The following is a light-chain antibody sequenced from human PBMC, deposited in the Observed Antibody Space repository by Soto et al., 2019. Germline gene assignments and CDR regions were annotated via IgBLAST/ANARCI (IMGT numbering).Light chain of an antibody. CDR1: HSVSSSY. CDR2: GAS. Sequence: EIVMTQSPATLSVSPGERATLSCRASHSVSSSYLAWYQQKPGQAPRLLIYGASSRATGIPDRFSGSGSGTDFTLTISRLEPEDFAVYYCQQYGSSITFGQGTRLEIK. CDR3: QQYGSSIT. J-gene: IGKJ5*01. V-gene: IGKV3-20*01.